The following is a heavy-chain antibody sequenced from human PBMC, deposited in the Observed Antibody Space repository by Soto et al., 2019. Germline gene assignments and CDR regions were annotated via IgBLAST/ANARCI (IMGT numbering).Heavy chain of an antibody. CDR2: IYWDDDK. Sequence: QITLKESGPTLVKPTQTLTLTCTFSGFSLTTRGVGVGWFRQPPGKALECLGLIYWDDDKRYSPSLQSRLSITKDTSKNQVVLTMTNVDPVDTATYYCAHIPNYYQYDWFDPWGQGTLVSVSS. V-gene: IGHV2-5*02. CDR3: AHIPNYYQYDWFDP. J-gene: IGHJ5*02. CDR1: GFSLTTRGVG. D-gene: IGHD3-16*01.